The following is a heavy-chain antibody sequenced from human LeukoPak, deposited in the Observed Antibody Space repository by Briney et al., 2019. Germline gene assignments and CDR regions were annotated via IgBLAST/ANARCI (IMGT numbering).Heavy chain of an antibody. D-gene: IGHD3-9*01. CDR1: GFTFNSYE. CDR2: ISSSGSTI. CDR3: ARDPLGYDILTGYTPRYFDY. V-gene: IGHV3-48*03. Sequence: LPGGSLRLSCAASGFTFNSYEMNWVRQAPGKGLEWVSYISSSGSTIYYADSVKGRFTISRDNAKNSLYLQMNSLRAEDTAVYYCARDPLGYDILTGYTPRYFDYWGQGTLVTVSS. J-gene: IGHJ4*02.